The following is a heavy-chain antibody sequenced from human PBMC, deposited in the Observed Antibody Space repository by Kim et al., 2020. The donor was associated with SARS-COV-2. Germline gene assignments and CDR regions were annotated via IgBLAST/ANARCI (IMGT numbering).Heavy chain of an antibody. CDR1: GYTFTSYY. J-gene: IGHJ6*02. D-gene: IGHD2-15*01. Sequence: ASVKVSCKASGYTFTSYYMHWVRQAPGQWLEWMGIINPSGGSTSYAQKFQGRVTMTRDTSTSTVYMELSSLRSEDTAVYYCARDAANVVVVAAVYYYYGMDVWGQGTTVTVSS. CDR3: ARDAANVVVVAAVYYYYGMDV. CDR2: INPSGGST. V-gene: IGHV1-46*01.